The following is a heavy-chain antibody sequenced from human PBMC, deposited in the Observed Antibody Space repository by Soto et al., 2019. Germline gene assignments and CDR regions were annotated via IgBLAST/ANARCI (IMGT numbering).Heavy chain of an antibody. Sequence: NPSETLSLTCAVYGGSFSGYYWSWIRQPPGKGLEWIGEINHSGSTNYNPSLKSRVTISVDTSKNQFSLKLSSVTAADTAVYYCARGASYCSGGSCYIGWFDPWGQGTLVTVSS. V-gene: IGHV4-34*01. CDR2: INHSGST. D-gene: IGHD2-15*01. J-gene: IGHJ5*02. CDR3: ARGASYCSGGSCYIGWFDP. CDR1: GGSFSGYY.